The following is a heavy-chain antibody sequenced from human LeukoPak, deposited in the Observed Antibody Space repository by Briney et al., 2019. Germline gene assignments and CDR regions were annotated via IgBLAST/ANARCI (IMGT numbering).Heavy chain of an antibody. Sequence: SETLSLTCAVYGGSFSGYYWSWIRQPPGKGLEWIGEITGGGSANYNPSLKSRVTISVDTSNNQFALKLSSVTAADTAVYYCARGLIDSGTWLDYWGQGTPVTVSS. V-gene: IGHV4-34*01. CDR1: GGSFSGYY. J-gene: IGHJ4*02. CDR2: ITGGGSA. CDR3: ARGLIDSGTWLDY. D-gene: IGHD2-15*01.